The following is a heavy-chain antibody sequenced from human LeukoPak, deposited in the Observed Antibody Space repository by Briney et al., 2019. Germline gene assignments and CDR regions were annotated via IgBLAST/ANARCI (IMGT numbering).Heavy chain of an antibody. CDR2: INPNSGGT. D-gene: IGHD6-19*01. CDR3: ASVSGWHGGYFDY. Sequence: ASVKVSCKASGYTFTGDYMHWVRQAPGQGLEWMGWINPNSGGTNYAQKFQGRVTMTRDTSISTAYMELSRLRSDDAAVYYCASVSGWHGGYFDYWGQGTLVTVSS. V-gene: IGHV1-2*02. CDR1: GYTFTGDY. J-gene: IGHJ4*02.